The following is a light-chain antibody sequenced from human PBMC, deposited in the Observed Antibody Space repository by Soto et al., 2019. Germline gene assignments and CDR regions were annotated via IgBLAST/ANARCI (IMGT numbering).Light chain of an antibody. CDR1: QDLSNH. CDR2: DAS. CDR3: QQYDNLPTVT. V-gene: IGKV1-33*01. J-gene: IGKJ3*01. Sequence: DIQMTQSPSSLSASVGDRVTITCQARQDLSNHLNWYQQKPGKAPKLLIYDASSLDTGVPPCFNGSGSATAFTCTITSLRPEEIATDYCQQYDNLPTVTFGTVTKVDIK.